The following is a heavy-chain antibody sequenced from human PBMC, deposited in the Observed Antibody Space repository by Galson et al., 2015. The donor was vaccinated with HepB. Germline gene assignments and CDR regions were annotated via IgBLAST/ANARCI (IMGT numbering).Heavy chain of an antibody. D-gene: IGHD3-10*01. Sequence: QSGAEVKKPGESLKISCKGSGYSFTTSWIGWVRQMPGKGLEWMGIIYVGDSDTRYSPSFQGQVTISADKSITTAYLQWSSLKASDTAMYYCGRTGDGSGSYYDYWGQGTLVTVSS. J-gene: IGHJ4*02. V-gene: IGHV5-51*01. CDR3: GRTGDGSGSYYDY. CDR1: GYSFTTSW. CDR2: IYVGDSDT.